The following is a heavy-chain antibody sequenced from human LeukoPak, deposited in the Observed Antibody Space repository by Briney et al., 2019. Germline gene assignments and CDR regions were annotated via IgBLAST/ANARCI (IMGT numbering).Heavy chain of an antibody. J-gene: IGHJ4*02. CDR3: ARESLRGGSSSFDF. D-gene: IGHD6-6*01. Sequence: PGRSLRLSCAASGFTFSNYVMHWVRQAPGKGLEWVAAIWDDERNKYFADSVKGRFTISRDNSNNTLYLQMNSLRAEDTAIYYCARESLRGGSSSFDFWGQGTLVTVSS. CDR1: GFTFSNYV. V-gene: IGHV3-33*01. CDR2: IWDDERNK.